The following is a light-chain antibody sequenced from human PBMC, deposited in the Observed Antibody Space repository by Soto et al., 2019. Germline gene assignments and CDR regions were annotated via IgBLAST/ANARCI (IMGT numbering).Light chain of an antibody. Sequence: QSVLTQPASASGSPGQSITISCTGTTSDIGGYKYVSWYQHYPGKAPKLMIYEVSSRPSGVSNRFSGSKYGNTASLTISGLQAEDEADYFCGSFSSTSTLYVFGSGTKLTVL. J-gene: IGLJ1*01. CDR3: GSFSSTSTLYV. CDR2: EVS. V-gene: IGLV2-14*01. CDR1: TSDIGGYKY.